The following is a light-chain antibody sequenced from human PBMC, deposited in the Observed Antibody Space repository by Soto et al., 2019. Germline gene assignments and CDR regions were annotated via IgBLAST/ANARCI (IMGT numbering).Light chain of an antibody. CDR3: QQYNNWPQT. CDR1: QSINSD. J-gene: IGKJ2*01. Sequence: EIVITQSPATLSVSPGERATLSCRASQSINSDVAWYRQTPGQAPRLLIYGASTRAAGIPARFSGRGSGTEFTLTISSLQSEDFAVYYCQQYNNWPQTFGQGAKLEVK. CDR2: GAS. V-gene: IGKV3-15*01.